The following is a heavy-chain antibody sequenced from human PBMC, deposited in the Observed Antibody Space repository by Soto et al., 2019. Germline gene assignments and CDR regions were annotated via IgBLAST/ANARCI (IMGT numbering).Heavy chain of an antibody. D-gene: IGHD6-13*01. CDR3: AGDYSSSWYGWYFDL. J-gene: IGHJ2*01. CDR2: IKQEGSEK. V-gene: IGHV3-7*01. CDR1: GFTFSSYW. Sequence: EVQLVESGGGLVQPGGSLRLSCAASGFTFSSYWMSWVRQAPGKGLEWVANIKQEGSEKYYVESVKGRFTISRDNAKNSLYLQMNSLRAEDTAVYYCAGDYSSSWYGWYFDLWGRGTLVTVSS.